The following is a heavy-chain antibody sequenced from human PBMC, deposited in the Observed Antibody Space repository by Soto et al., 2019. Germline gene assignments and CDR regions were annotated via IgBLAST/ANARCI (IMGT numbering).Heavy chain of an antibody. CDR3: AAAVVDCSGGSCSTVDWFDP. CDR2: IYSGGST. D-gene: IGHD2-15*01. J-gene: IGHJ5*02. V-gene: IGHV3-53*01. Sequence: GGSLRLSCAASWFTVSSNYMSWVRQAPGKGLEWVSVIYSGGSTYYADSVKGRFTISRDNSKNTLYLQMNSLRAEDTAVYYCAAAVVDCSGGSCSTVDWFDPWGQGTLVTVSS. CDR1: WFTVSSNY.